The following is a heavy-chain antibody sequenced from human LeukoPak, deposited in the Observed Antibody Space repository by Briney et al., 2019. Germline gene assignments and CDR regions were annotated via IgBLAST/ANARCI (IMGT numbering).Heavy chain of an antibody. J-gene: IGHJ3*02. Sequence: GGSLRLSCAASGFTFSSYSMNWVRQAPGKGLEWVSSISSSSSYIYYADSVKGRFTISRDNAKNSLYLQMNSLRAEDTAVYYCARTEGSSIRDGAFDIWGQGTMVTVSS. V-gene: IGHV3-21*01. CDR1: GFTFSSYS. CDR3: ARTEGSSIRDGAFDI. CDR2: ISSSSSYI. D-gene: IGHD6-6*01.